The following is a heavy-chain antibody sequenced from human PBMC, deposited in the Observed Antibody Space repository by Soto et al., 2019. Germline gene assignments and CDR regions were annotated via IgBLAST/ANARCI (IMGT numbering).Heavy chain of an antibody. J-gene: IGHJ5*02. CDR3: TRDASRDSSARGWFDP. D-gene: IGHD6-13*01. Sequence: PLGSLRLSCAASGFTFRSFTMNCVRHTPGKGLEWVSTISSNSAYIYYTDALRGRFTISRDNAKNSLHLQMNSLRAEDTAVYYCTRDASRDSSARGWFDPWGPGTLVTVSS. CDR2: ISSNSAYI. V-gene: IGHV3-21*01. CDR1: GFTFRSFT.